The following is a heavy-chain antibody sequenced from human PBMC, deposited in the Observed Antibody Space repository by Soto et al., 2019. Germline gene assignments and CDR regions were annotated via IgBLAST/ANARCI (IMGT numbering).Heavy chain of an antibody. CDR2: ISSSSSYI. Sequence: PGGSLRLSCAASGFTFSSYSMNRVRQAPGKGLEWVSSISSSSSYIYYADSVKGRFTISRDNAKNSLYLQMNSLRAEDTAVYYCARDADTAYGMDVWGQGTTVTVSS. D-gene: IGHD5-18*01. J-gene: IGHJ6*02. CDR1: GFTFSSYS. V-gene: IGHV3-21*01. CDR3: ARDADTAYGMDV.